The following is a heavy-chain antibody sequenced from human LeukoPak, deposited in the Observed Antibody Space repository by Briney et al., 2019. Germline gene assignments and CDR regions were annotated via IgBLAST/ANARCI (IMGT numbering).Heavy chain of an antibody. D-gene: IGHD5-12*01. V-gene: IGHV1-2*02. CDR1: AYTFTGYY. CDR3: ARDRASGYDLRLFDY. Sequence: ASVKVSCKASAYTFTGYYMHWVRQAPGQGLVWMGWINPNSGGTNYAQKFQGRVTMTRDTSISTAYMELSRLRSDDTAVYYCARDRASGYDLRLFDYWGQGTLVTVSS. J-gene: IGHJ4*02. CDR2: INPNSGGT.